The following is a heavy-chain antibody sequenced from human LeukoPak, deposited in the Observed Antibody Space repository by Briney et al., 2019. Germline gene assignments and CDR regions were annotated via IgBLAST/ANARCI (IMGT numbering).Heavy chain of an antibody. CDR2: ISYDGSNK. V-gene: IGHV3-30-3*01. D-gene: IGHD5-24*01. Sequence: PGGSLRLSCAASGFTFSSYAMHWVRQAPGKGLEWVAVISYDGSNKYYADSVKGRFTISRDNSKNTLYLQMNSLRAEDTAVYYCASPADGYFDCWGQGTLVTVSS. CDR3: ASPADGYFDC. J-gene: IGHJ4*02. CDR1: GFTFSSYA.